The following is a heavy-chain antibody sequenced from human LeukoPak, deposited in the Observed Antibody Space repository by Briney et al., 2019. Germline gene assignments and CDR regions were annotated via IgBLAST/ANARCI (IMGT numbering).Heavy chain of an antibody. J-gene: IGHJ3*02. CDR2: MSGSGGST. CDR1: GFTFSNYA. V-gene: IGHV3-23*01. CDR3: AKVRGVLITDAFDI. Sequence: GGSLRLSCVASGFTFSNYAMSWVRQTPGKGLEWVSSMSGSGGSTHYADSVKGRFTISRDNSKNILYLQMNSLRAEDTAVYYCAKVRGVLITDAFDIWGQGTMVTVSS. D-gene: IGHD3-10*01.